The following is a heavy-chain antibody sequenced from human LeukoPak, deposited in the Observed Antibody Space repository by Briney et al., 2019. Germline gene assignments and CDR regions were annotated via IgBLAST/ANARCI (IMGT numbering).Heavy chain of an antibody. J-gene: IGHJ4*02. CDR1: GASISSSHW. V-gene: IGHV4-4*02. D-gene: IGHD5-12*01. CDR3: AKGLSGATITYYFDY. Sequence: SETLSLTCAVSGASISSSHWWSWVRQPPRKGLEWIGEIYHGGSTNCNPSLKGRVTISVDRSNNQFSLRLTSVTAADTAVYYCAKGLSGATITYYFDYWGQGTLVTVSS. CDR2: IYHGGST.